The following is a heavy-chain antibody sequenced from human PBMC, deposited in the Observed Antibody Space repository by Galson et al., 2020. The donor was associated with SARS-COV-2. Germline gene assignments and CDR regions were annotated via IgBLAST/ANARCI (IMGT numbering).Heavy chain of an antibody. Sequence: ETSETLSLTCTVSGVSISSGGYYWTWIRQRPGKGLEWIGYIYSTGSTYSNPSLNSRVMVSLDTSKNQFPLKLSPVTAAASAVYYCARGGCTFGGSDYWGQGTMVTVSS. D-gene: IGHD3-16*01. V-gene: IGHV4-31*03. J-gene: IGHJ4*02. CDR2: IYSTGST. CDR1: GVSISSGGYY. CDR3: ARGGCTFGGSDY.